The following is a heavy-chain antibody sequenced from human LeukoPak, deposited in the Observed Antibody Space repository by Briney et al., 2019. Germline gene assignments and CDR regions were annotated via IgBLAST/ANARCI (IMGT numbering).Heavy chain of an antibody. CDR1: GFTFSSYA. J-gene: IGHJ5*02. CDR3: AKDPPADHIAARPDWFDP. V-gene: IGHV3-23*01. CDR2: ISGSGGST. Sequence: HPGGSLRLSCAASGFTFSSYAMSWVRQAPGKGLEWVSAISGSGGSTYYADSVKGRFTISRDNSKNTLYLQMNSLRAEDTAVYYCAKDPPADHIAARPDWFDPWGQGTLVTVSS. D-gene: IGHD6-6*01.